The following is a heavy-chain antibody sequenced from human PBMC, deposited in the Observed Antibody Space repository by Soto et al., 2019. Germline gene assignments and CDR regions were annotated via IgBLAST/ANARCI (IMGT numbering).Heavy chain of an antibody. Sequence: LSLTCSVSGGSINSYWWSWIRQPAGKGLEWIGRVYSSGTADYNPSLNSRATLSVETSKNQFSLKLSSVTAADTAVYYCARDIGSYAYGEGYWGQGIQVTVSS. D-gene: IGHD3-10*01. CDR1: GGSINSYW. J-gene: IGHJ4*02. CDR2: VYSSGTA. CDR3: ARDIGSYAYGEGY. V-gene: IGHV4-4*07.